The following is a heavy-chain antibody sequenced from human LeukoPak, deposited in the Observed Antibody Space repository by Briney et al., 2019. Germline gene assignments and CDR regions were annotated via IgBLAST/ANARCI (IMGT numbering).Heavy chain of an antibody. CDR1: EGTFSSYA. V-gene: IGHV1-2*02. J-gene: IGHJ5*02. D-gene: IGHD6-13*01. Sequence: AAVKVSCKSSEGTFSSYAISGVRQAAGQGLKWMGWINPNSGGTNYAQKFQGRVTMTRDTSISTAYMELSRLRSDDTAVYYCARDQDNVRNPEISYSSSWYSPWGQGTVLTVSS. CDR3: ARDQDNVRNPEISYSSSWYSP. CDR2: INPNSGGT.